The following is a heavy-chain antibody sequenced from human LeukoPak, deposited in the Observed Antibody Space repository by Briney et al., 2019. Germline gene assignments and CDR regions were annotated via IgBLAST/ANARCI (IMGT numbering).Heavy chain of an antibody. J-gene: IGHJ6*03. CDR1: GVSFRDYT. V-gene: IGHV1-69*05. Sequence: SVKVSCKASGVSFRDYTINWVRQAPGQGLEWMGAIIPISGTTNYAQRLQGRVTLTMDDSATTAFTEMSSLRSEDTAVYYCASRFTARQLVPADYYHMDVWGKGTTVFVSS. D-gene: IGHD6-13*01. CDR2: IIPISGTT. CDR3: ASRFTARQLVPADYYHMDV.